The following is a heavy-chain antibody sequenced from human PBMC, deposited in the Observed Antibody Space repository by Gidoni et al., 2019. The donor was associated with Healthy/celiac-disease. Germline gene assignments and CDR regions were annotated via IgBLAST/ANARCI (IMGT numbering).Heavy chain of an antibody. CDR3: ARLRYGSYGMDV. CDR2: IYYSGST. V-gene: IGHV4-39*01. Sequence: QLQLQESGPGLVKPSETLSLTCTVSGGSISSSSYYWGWIRQPPGKGLEWIGSIYYSGSTYYNPSLKSRVTISVDTSKNQFSLKLSSVTAADTAVYYCARLRYGSYGMDVWGQGTTVTVSS. D-gene: IGHD3-10*01. J-gene: IGHJ6*02. CDR1: GGSISSSSYY.